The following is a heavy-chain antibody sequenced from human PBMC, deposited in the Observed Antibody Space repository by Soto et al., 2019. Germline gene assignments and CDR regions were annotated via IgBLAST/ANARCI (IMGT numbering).Heavy chain of an antibody. Sequence: PGGSLRLSCAASGFTFSSYGMHCVRQAPGKGLEWVAVIWYDGSNKYYADSVKGRFTISRDNSKNTLYLQMNSLRAEDTAVYYCARDNPTISGWYQGNWFGPWGQGTLVTVSS. CDR2: IWYDGSNK. CDR3: ARDNPTISGWYQGNWFGP. J-gene: IGHJ5*02. CDR1: GFTFSSYG. D-gene: IGHD6-19*01. V-gene: IGHV3-33*01.